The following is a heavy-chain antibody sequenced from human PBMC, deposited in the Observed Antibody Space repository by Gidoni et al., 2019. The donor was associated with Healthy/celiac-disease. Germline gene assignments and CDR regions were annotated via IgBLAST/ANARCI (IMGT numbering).Heavy chain of an antibody. CDR3: ARDSSSFGDHYFDY. CDR2: ISSSSSTR. J-gene: IGHJ4*02. D-gene: IGHD6-13*01. Sequence: EFQLVESGGGVVQPRWPMGLSCVASGFTFCSYSMNWVRQAPGKGLEWVSYISSSSSTRYYADSVKGRFTISRDNAKNSRYLQMNSLRDEDTAVYYCARDSSSFGDHYFDYWGQGTLVTVSS. V-gene: IGHV3-48*02. CDR1: GFTFCSYS.